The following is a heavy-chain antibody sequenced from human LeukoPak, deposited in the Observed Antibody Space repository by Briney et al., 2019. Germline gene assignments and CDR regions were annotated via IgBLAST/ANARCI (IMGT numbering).Heavy chain of an antibody. J-gene: IGHJ3*02. D-gene: IGHD6-19*01. CDR2: ISSSGSTI. CDR1: GFTFSDYY. Sequence: PGGSLRLSCAASGFTFSDYYMSWIRQAPGKGLEWVSYISSSGSTIYYADSVKGRFTISRDNAKNSLYLQMNSLRAEDTAVYYCACSSGWRPHDAFDIRGQGTMVTVSS. CDR3: ACSSGWRPHDAFDI. V-gene: IGHV3-11*01.